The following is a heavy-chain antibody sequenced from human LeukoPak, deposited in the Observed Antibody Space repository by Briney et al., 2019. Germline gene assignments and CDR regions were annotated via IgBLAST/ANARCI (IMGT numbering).Heavy chain of an antibody. D-gene: IGHD3-16*01. CDR2: IYPGDSDT. CDR1: GYSFSSYW. J-gene: IGHJ4*02. V-gene: IGHV5-51*01. Sequence: GESLKISCKGSGYSFSSYWIGWVRQMPGKGLEWMGIIYPGDSDTRYSPSFHGQVTISADKSISTANLQWSSLKASDTAMYYCARHPMITFGGVAFDYWGQGTLVTVS. CDR3: ARHPMITFGGVAFDY.